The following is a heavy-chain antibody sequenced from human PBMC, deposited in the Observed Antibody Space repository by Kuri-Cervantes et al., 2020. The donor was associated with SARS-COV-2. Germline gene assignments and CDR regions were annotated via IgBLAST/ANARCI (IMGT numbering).Heavy chain of an antibody. CDR2: IYYSGST. CDR1: GGSISSYY. CDR3: ARGGYGDYLS. V-gene: IGHV4-59*01. D-gene: IGHD4-17*01. J-gene: IGHJ5*02. Sequence: SETLSLTCTVSGGSISSYYWSWIRQPPGKGLGWIGYIYYSGSTTYNPSLKSRVTISVDTSKNQFTLKLSSVTAADTAVYYCARGGYGDYLSWGQGTLVTVSS.